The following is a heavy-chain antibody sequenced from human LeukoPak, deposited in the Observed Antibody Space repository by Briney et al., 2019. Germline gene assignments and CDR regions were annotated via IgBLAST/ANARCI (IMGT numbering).Heavy chain of an antibody. CDR1: GFTFSSYS. D-gene: IGHD6-13*01. J-gene: IGHJ3*02. CDR2: ISSSSSYI. Sequence: GGSLRLSCAASGFTFSSYSMNWVRQAPGKGLEWVSSISSSSSYIYYADSVKGRFTISRDNAKNSLYLQMNSLRAEDTSVYYCAREYSSSFNDAFDIWGQGTMVTVSS. V-gene: IGHV3-21*01. CDR3: AREYSSSFNDAFDI.